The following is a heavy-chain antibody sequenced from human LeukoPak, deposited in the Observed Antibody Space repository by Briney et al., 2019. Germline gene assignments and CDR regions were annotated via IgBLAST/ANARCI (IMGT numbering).Heavy chain of an antibody. CDR2: ISYDGSNK. CDR3: ARDAYYYDSSGYLMVERGLDY. CDR1: GFTFSSYA. V-gene: IGHV3-30*04. J-gene: IGHJ4*02. Sequence: QSGRSLRLSCAASGFTFSSYAMHWVRQAPGKGLEWVAVISYDGSNKYYADSVKGRFTISRDNSKNTLYLQMNSLRAEDTAVYYCARDAYYYDSSGYLMVERGLDYWGQGTLVTVSS. D-gene: IGHD3-22*01.